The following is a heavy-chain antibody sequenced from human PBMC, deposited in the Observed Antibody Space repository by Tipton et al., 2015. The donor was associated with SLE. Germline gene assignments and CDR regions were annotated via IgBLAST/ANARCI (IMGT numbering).Heavy chain of an antibody. V-gene: IGHV4-34*01. CDR3: ARVPAMMVKRYFDL. D-gene: IGHD3-22*01. Sequence: TLSLTCAVYGGSFSGYYWSWIRQPPGKGLGWIGEINHSGSTNYNPALKSRVTISVDTSKNQFSLKLSSVTAADTAVYYCARVPAMMVKRYFDLWGRGTLVTVSS. CDR2: INHSGST. CDR1: GGSFSGYY. J-gene: IGHJ2*01.